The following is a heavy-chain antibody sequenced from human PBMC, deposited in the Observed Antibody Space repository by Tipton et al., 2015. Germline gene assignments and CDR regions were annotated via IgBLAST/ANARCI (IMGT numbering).Heavy chain of an antibody. D-gene: IGHD2-15*01. Sequence: GSLRLSCAASGFTFSSYGMNWVRQAPGKGLEWVSYITGSSRTIYYADSVKGRFTISRDNAKNSLYLQMNSLRDEDTAVYYCARKSLLLDYWGQGTLVTVSS. J-gene: IGHJ4*02. CDR3: ARKSLLLDY. CDR2: ITGSSRTI. CDR1: GFTFSSYG. V-gene: IGHV3-48*02.